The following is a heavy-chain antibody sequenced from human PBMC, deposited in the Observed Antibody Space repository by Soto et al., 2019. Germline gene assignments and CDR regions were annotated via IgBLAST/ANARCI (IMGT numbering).Heavy chain of an antibody. Sequence: PGESLKISCHGSGYNFATHWIGWVRHKAGKGLEWMGIIFPGDAETRYSPSFQGHITISADKSISIAYLRWSSLKASDTGMYYCATPGGFGMDVWGQGTKVTVYS. CDR3: ATPGGFGMDV. D-gene: IGHD5-12*01. CDR1: GYNFATHW. V-gene: IGHV5-51*01. J-gene: IGHJ6*02. CDR2: IFPGDAET.